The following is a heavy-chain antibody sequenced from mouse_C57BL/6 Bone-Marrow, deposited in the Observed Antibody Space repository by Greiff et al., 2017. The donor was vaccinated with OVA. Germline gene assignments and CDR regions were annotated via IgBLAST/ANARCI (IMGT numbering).Heavy chain of an antibody. D-gene: IGHD2-5*01. V-gene: IGHV1-81*01. CDR3: ARREEVYYSNFLFDY. CDR1: GYTFTSYG. CDR2: IYPRSGNT. J-gene: IGHJ2*01. Sequence: VQLQQSGAELARPGASVKLSCKASGYTFTSYGISWVKQRTGQGLEWIGEIYPRSGNTYYNEKFKGKATLTADKSSSTAYMELRSLTSEDSAVYFCARREEVYYSNFLFDYWGQGTTLTVSS.